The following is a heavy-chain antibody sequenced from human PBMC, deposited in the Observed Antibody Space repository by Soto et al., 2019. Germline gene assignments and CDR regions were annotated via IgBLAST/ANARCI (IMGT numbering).Heavy chain of an antibody. V-gene: IGHV4-59*01. J-gene: IGHJ6*02. CDR2: IHYGGNT. D-gene: IGHD2-2*02. Sequence: QVQLQESGPGLVKPSETLSLTCTVSGGSINNYYWMWIRQPPGKGLEWIGYIHYGGNTNYNPSLKSRVTISVDTPKNHFSLKLTSVTAADTAVYYWARGYLGYYYYGMDVWGQGTTVTVSS. CDR3: ARGYLGYYYYGMDV. CDR1: GGSINNYY.